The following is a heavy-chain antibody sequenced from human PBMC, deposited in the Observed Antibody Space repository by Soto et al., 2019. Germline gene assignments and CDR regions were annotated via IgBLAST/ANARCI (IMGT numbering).Heavy chain of an antibody. CDR1: GGSISSGGYY. D-gene: IGHD1-20*01. CDR3: ASKPYNWNTWMIY. V-gene: IGHV4-31*03. Sequence: SETLSLTCTVSGGSISSGGYYWSWIRQHPGKGLEWIGYIYYSGSTYYNPSLKSRVTISVDKSKNHFSMNLSSVSAADTAVYYCASKPYNWNTWMIYWGPGILVTVSS. CDR2: IYYSGST. J-gene: IGHJ4*02.